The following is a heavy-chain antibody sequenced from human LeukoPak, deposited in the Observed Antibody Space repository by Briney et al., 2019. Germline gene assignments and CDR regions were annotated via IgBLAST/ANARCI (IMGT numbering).Heavy chain of an antibody. D-gene: IGHD1-1*01. V-gene: IGHV3-49*03. CDR2: IRTRTHGGST. Sequence: GRSLRLCGSASGFTFGDYAMTWIRQAPGKGLESLGMIRTRTHGGSTEYAASVRGRFTFSRDDSKSIAYLQMNSLKTEDTAVYFCTRGDWNDDNWGQGTLVTVSS. J-gene: IGHJ4*02. CDR1: GFTFGDYA. CDR3: TRGDWNDDN.